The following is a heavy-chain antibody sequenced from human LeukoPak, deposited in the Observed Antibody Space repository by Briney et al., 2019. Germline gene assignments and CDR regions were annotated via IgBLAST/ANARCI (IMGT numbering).Heavy chain of an antibody. J-gene: IGHJ4*02. CDR3: ARTTTIGPLRFDY. CDR1: GGSFSGYY. D-gene: IGHD3-22*01. CDR2: IYYSGST. Sequence: SETLCLTCAVYGGSFSGYYWSWIRQPPGKGLEWIGYIYYSGSTNYNPSLKSRVTITVDTSKIQFSLKLSSVTAADTAVYYCARTTTIGPLRFDYWGQGTLVTVSS. V-gene: IGHV4-59*01.